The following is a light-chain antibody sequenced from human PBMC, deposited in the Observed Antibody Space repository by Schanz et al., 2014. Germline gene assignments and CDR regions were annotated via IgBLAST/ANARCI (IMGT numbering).Light chain of an antibody. CDR1: QSITSF. Sequence: DIQMTQSPSSLSASVGDRVTISCRASQSITSFLNWYQHKPGRAPKLLIFGASSLQSGVPSRFSGSGSGTDFTLTISSLQPEDFATYYCQQYDDLFTFGQGTRLEIK. CDR2: GAS. V-gene: IGKV1-39*01. J-gene: IGKJ2*01. CDR3: QQYDDLFT.